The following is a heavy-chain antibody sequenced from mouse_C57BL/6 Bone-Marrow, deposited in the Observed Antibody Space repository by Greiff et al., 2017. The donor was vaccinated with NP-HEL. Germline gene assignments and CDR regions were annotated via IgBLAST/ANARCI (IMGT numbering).Heavy chain of an antibody. V-gene: IGHV1-52*01. Sequence: QVQLQQPGAELVRPGSSVKLSCKASGSTFTSYWMHWVKQRPIQGLEWIGNIDPSDSETHYNQKFKDKATLTVDKSSSTAYMQLSSLTSEDSAVYYCARGGYDYDGPFDYWGQGTTLTVSS. J-gene: IGHJ2*01. CDR1: GSTFTSYW. D-gene: IGHD2-4*01. CDR3: ARGGYDYDGPFDY. CDR2: IDPSDSET.